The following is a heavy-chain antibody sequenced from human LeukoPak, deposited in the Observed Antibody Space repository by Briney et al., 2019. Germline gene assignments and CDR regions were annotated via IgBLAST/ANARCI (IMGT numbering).Heavy chain of an antibody. Sequence: SETLSLTCTVSGGSISSSSYYWGWIRQPPGKGLEYIGSIYYSGITDYNPSLKSRVTISVDTSKNQFSLKLSSVTAADTAVYYCLYEDYYYYMDVWGKGTTVTISS. V-gene: IGHV4-39*01. CDR2: IYYSGIT. J-gene: IGHJ6*03. CDR1: GGSISSSSYY. D-gene: IGHD2-2*02. CDR3: LYEDYYYYMDV.